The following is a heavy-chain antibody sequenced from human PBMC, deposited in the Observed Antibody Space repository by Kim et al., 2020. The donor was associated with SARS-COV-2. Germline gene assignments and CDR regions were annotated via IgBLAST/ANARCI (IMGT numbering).Heavy chain of an antibody. CDR2: INHSGST. D-gene: IGHD6-6*01. CDR3: SGVSYSSSLGFYYYYYGV. Sequence: SETLSLTCAVYGGSFSGYYWSWIRQPPGKGLEWIGEINHSGSTNYNPSLKSRLSISADTSKKQTSLKLSSVTAADTAVFYYSGVSYSSSLGFYYYYYGV. J-gene: IGHJ6*01. V-gene: IGHV4-34*01. CDR1: GGSFSGYY.